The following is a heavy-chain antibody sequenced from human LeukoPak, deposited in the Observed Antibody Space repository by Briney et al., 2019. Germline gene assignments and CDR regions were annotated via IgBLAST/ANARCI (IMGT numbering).Heavy chain of an antibody. J-gene: IGHJ4*02. CDR1: GYTFANFG. V-gene: IGHV1-18*01. CDR3: ARTCSSSSYYMVH. CDR2: ISVYNGNT. D-gene: IGHD2-2*02. Sequence: ASVKVSCKASGYTFANFGITWVRQAPGQGLEWMGWISVYNGNTNYAQNLQGRVTLTTDTSTSTAYMELRSLRSDGTALYYCARTCSSSSYYMVHWGQGTLVTVSS.